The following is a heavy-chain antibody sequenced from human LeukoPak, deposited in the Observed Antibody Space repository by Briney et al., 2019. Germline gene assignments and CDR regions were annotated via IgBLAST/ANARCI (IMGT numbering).Heavy chain of an antibody. J-gene: IGHJ3*01. CDR3: AREWVLVD. D-gene: IGHD1-26*01. CDR1: GGSISSSPYY. Sequence: SETLSLTCSVSGGSISSSPYYWGWIRQPPGKGLEWIGSIYYSGSTYYNPSLKSRVTISVDTSKNQFSLKLSSMTAADTAVYYCAREWVLVDWGQGTMVTASS. V-gene: IGHV4-39*07. CDR2: IYYSGST.